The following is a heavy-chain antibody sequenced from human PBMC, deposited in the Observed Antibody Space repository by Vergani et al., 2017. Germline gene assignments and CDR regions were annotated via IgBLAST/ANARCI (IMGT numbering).Heavy chain of an antibody. CDR3: ARDRKGVVVAAHWFYP. V-gene: IGHV1-69*08. D-gene: IGHD2-15*01. CDR1: GGTFSSYT. J-gene: IGHJ5*02. Sequence: QVQLVQSGAEVKKPGSSVKVSCKASGGTFSSYTISWVRQAPGQGLEWMGRIIPILGIANYAQKFQGRVTITADKSTSTAYMELSSLRSEDTAVYYCARDRKGVVVAAHWFYPWGQGTLVTVSS. CDR2: IIPILGIA.